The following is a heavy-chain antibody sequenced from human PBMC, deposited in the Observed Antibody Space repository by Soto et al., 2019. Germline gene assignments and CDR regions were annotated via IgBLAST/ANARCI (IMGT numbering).Heavy chain of an antibody. CDR1: GFTVSSNY. V-gene: IGHV3-66*01. CDR2: IYSGGST. J-gene: IGHJ6*03. D-gene: IGHD2-21*01. Sequence: GGSLRLSCAASGFTVSSNYMSWVRQAPGKGLEWVSVIYSGGSTYYADSVKGRFTISRDNSKNTLYLQMNSLRAEDTAVYYCGSLLRAPPIDYYYYYMDVWGRGTTVTVSS. CDR3: GSLLRAPPIDYYYYYMDV.